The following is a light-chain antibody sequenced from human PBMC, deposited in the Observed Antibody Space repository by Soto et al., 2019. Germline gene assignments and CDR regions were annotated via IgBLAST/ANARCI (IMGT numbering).Light chain of an antibody. Sequence: EIVLTQSPGTLSLSPGERATLSCRASQSVSSNLAWYQQKPGQAPRLLIYGASNRATGIPPRFSGSGSGTGFTLTISSLEPEDFAVYYCQQRSDWPPFTFGGGTKVDIK. V-gene: IGKV3-11*01. CDR2: GAS. CDR1: QSVSSN. J-gene: IGKJ4*01. CDR3: QQRSDWPPFT.